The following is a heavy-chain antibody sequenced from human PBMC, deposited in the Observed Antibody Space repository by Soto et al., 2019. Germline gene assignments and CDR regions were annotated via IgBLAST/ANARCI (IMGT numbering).Heavy chain of an antibody. CDR3: ASDPGIAAAGMDY. CDR1: GFSFNTYA. J-gene: IGHJ4*02. CDR2: ISSSSSRI. D-gene: IGHD6-25*01. Sequence: EVQLVESGGGLIQPGGSLRLYCAASGFSFNTYAMNWVRQAPGKGLEWISYISSSSSRIYYADSVKGRFTLSRDNAKNSLYLQMNSLRAEDTAVYYCASDPGIAAAGMDYWGQGTLVTVSS. V-gene: IGHV3-48*04.